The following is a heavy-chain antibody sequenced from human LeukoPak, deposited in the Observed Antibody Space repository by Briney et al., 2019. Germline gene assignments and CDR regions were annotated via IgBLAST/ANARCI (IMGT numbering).Heavy chain of an antibody. J-gene: IGHJ4*02. D-gene: IGHD1-7*01. CDR1: GLTFSNYA. Sequence: PVGSLRLSCAASGLTFSNYAMNWVRQAPGKGLEWVSGIRGSGGGTNYADSVKGRFTISRDNSKNTMYLQMNSLRVEDTAVYFCAKGRTGTTYSDLDYWGQGILATVSS. V-gene: IGHV3-23*01. CDR3: AKGRTGTTYSDLDY. CDR2: IRGSGGGT.